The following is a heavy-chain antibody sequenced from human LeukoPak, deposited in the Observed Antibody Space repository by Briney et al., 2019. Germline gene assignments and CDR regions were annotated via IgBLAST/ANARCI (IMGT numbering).Heavy chain of an antibody. CDR2: IIPIFGTA. Sequence: SVKVSCKASGGTFSSYAISWVRQAPGQGLEWMGRIIPIFGTANYAQKFQGRVTITTDESTSTAYMELSSLRSEDTAVYYCATSPYACSSTSCYLRPYYYYYMDVWGKGTTVTVSS. CDR3: ATSPYACSSTSCYLRPYYYYYMDV. J-gene: IGHJ6*03. V-gene: IGHV1-69*05. D-gene: IGHD2-2*01. CDR1: GGTFSSYA.